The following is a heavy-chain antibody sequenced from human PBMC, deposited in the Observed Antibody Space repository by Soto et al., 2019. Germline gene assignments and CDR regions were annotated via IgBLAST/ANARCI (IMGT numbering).Heavy chain of an antibody. J-gene: IGHJ5*02. D-gene: IGHD2-21*02. Sequence: PSETLSLTCTVSGGSTSPDYWNWIRQPPGKGLEWIGYVFYSGSTNYNPSLKSRVTISIDNSKNQFSLKLSSVTAADTAVYYCATLPPRIVVMTTEIPSWGQGTLVTVSS. V-gene: IGHV4-59*12. CDR2: VFYSGST. CDR1: GGSTSPDY. CDR3: ATLPPRIVVMTTEIPS.